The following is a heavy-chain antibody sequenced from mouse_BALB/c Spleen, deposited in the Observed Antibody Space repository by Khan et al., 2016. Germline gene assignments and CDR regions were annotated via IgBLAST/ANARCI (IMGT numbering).Heavy chain of an antibody. D-gene: IGHD2-1*01. Sequence: VQLKESGAELVKPGASVTLSCTASGFNIKDTYLHWVKQRPEQGLEWIGRIDPANGNFKFDPKFQGKATITADTYSNTTYLQLSGLTSEDTAVDYCAGGNSPFDYWGQGTTLTVSS. CDR1: GFNIKDTY. CDR3: AGGNSPFDY. V-gene: IGHV14-3*02. J-gene: IGHJ2*01. CDR2: IDPANGNF.